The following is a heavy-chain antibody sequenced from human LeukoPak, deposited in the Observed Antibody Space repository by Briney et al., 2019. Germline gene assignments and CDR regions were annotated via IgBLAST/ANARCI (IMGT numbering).Heavy chain of an antibody. V-gene: IGHV4-30-2*01. CDR1: GGSISSGGYS. D-gene: IGHD5-12*01. CDR2: IYHSGST. J-gene: IGHJ6*04. CDR3: SRRGYSGYDYPQDYYYGMDV. Sequence: SETLSLTCAVSGGSISSGGYSWSWIRQPPGKGLEWIGYIYHSGSTYYNPSLKSRVTISVDRSKNQFSLKLSSVTAADTAVYYCSRRGYSGYDYPQDYYYGMDVWGKGTTVTVSS.